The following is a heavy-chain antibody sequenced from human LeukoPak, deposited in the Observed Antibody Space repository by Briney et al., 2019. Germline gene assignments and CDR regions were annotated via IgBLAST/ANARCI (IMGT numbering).Heavy chain of an antibody. J-gene: IGHJ3*02. CDR2: IYYSGST. CDR3: ARTLYDSAFDI. CDR1: GGSISSSSYY. Sequence: PSETLSLTCTVSGGSISSSSYYWGWIRQPPGKGLEWIGSIYYSGSTYYNPSLKSRVTISVDTSKNQFSLKLSSVTAADTAVYYCARTLYDSAFDIWGQGTMVTVSS. D-gene: IGHD2-8*01. V-gene: IGHV4-39*01.